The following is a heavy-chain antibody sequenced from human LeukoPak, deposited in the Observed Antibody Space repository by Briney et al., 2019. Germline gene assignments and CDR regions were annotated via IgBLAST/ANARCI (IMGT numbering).Heavy chain of an antibody. CDR2: IIPIFGTA. J-gene: IGHJ5*02. D-gene: IGHD2-2*01. CDR1: GGTFSSYA. V-gene: IGHV1-69*05. CDR3: ARDDEATSGNWFDP. Sequence: SVKVSCKASGGTFSSYAISWVRQAPGQGLEWMGRIIPIFGTANYAQKLQGRVTMTTDTSTSTAYMELRSLRSDDTAVYYCARDDEATSGNWFDPWGQGTLVTVSS.